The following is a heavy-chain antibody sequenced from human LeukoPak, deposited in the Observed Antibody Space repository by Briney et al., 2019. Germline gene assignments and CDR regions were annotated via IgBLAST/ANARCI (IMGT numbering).Heavy chain of an antibody. CDR1: GFTFNSYA. J-gene: IGHJ4*02. CDR2: TSGSGDDT. D-gene: IGHD3-22*01. Sequence: GGSLRLSCAASGFTFNSYAMSWVRQAPGKGLEWVSATSGSGDDTYPADSVKGRFTISRDNSKNTLYLQMNSLRAEDTAVYYCAKSRLGYYDSSGYPDWGQGTLVTVSS. CDR3: AKSRLGYYDSSGYPD. V-gene: IGHV3-23*01.